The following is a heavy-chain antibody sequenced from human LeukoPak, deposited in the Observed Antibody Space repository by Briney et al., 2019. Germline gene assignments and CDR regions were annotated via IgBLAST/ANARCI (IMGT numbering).Heavy chain of an antibody. Sequence: SETLSLTCTVSIGSISGDTSYWGWIRQPPGKGLEWIASIYYTGSTYYSPSLRSRVTISVDTSKNQFSLYYCATRLGYCSGGTCYFDYWGQGTLVTVSS. CDR2: IYYTGST. J-gene: IGHJ4*02. CDR1: IGSISGDTSY. V-gene: IGHV4-39*01. CDR3: YFDY. D-gene: IGHD2-15*01.